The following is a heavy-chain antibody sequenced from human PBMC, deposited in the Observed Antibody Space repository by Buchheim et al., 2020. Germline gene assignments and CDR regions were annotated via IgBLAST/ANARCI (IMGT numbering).Heavy chain of an antibody. CDR3: AKETTLSSLDV. Sequence: EVQLLESGGGLVRPGGSLRLSCAASRFTFSSYAMSWVRQTPGKGLEWVLSISGSGDRTHYADSVKGRFTISRDNAKNTLSLHMNSLRADDTALYYCAKETTLSSLDVWGQGTT. V-gene: IGHV3-23*01. CDR1: RFTFSSYA. D-gene: IGHD4-11*01. J-gene: IGHJ6*02. CDR2: ISGSGDRT.